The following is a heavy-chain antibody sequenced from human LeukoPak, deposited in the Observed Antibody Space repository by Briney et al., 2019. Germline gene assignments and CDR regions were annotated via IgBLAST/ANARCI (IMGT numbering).Heavy chain of an antibody. CDR2: ISYNGNNK. CDR1: GFAFSSYG. V-gene: IGHV3-30*18. J-gene: IGHJ4*02. CDR3: AKDPGSCSGGTCYPYYFDY. D-gene: IGHD2-15*01. Sequence: GSLRLSFAASGFAFSSYGIHWVRQAPGKGLEWVAVISYNGNNKYYADSVKGRFTISRDNSKNTLYLQMNSLRAEDTAVYYCAKDPGSCSGGTCYPYYFDYWGQGTLVTVSS.